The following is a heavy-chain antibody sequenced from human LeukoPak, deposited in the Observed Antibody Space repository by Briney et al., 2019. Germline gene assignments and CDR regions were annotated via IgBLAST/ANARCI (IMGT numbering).Heavy chain of an antibody. CDR2: FDSEDGET. V-gene: IGHV1-24*01. Sequence: ASVNVSCKVSGYTHSQLSTHWVPQAPGKGFEWMGGFDSEDGETIYAQKFRGRVTRTENISTDTAYMELSSLRSEDTAVYYCATEGDFLLDSWGQGTLVTVSS. CDR3: ATEGDFLLDS. D-gene: IGHD1-26*01. CDR1: GYTHSQLS. J-gene: IGHJ4*02.